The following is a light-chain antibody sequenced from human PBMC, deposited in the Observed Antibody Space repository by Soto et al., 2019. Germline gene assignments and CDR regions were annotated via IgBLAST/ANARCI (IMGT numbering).Light chain of an antibody. Sequence: TQSPATLSLSPVERATLSCRASQSVSSNLAWYQQKPGQAPRLLIYGASNRATGIPATSSGSGSGTEFTLTISSLQSEDFAVYSCQQYNNWPPGITCGHGTRLEIK. V-gene: IGKV3-15*01. CDR1: QSVSSN. CDR3: QQYNNWPPGIT. J-gene: IGKJ5*01. CDR2: GAS.